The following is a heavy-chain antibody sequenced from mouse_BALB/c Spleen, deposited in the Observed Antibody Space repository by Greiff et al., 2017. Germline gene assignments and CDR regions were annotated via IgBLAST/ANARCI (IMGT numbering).Heavy chain of an antibody. J-gene: IGHJ1*01. V-gene: IGHV5-6-5*01. Sequence: EVQRVESGGGLVKPGGSLKLSCAASGFTFSSYAMSWVRQTPEKRLEWVASISSGGSTYYPDSVKGRFTISRDNARNILYLQMSSLRSEDTAMYYCARGRDYDSSYFDDWGAGTTVTVSS. CDR3: ARGRDYDSSYFDD. CDR1: GFTFSSYA. D-gene: IGHD2-4*01. CDR2: ISSGGST.